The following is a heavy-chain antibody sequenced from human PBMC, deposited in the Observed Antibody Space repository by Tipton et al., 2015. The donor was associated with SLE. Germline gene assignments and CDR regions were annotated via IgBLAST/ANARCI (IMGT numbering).Heavy chain of an antibody. Sequence: TLSLTCTVSGGSITNFYWSWIRQPPGKGLEWIGEINHSGSTNYSPSLKSRVTISVDTSKNQFTLKLSSVTAADTAVYHCARDGAARRYYYYYMDVWGKGTTVTVSS. D-gene: IGHD6-6*01. J-gene: IGHJ6*03. V-gene: IGHV4-34*01. CDR1: GGSITNFY. CDR3: ARDGAARRYYYYYMDV. CDR2: INHSGST.